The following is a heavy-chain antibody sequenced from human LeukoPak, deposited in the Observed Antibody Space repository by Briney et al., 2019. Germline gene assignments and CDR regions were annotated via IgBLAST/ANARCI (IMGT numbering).Heavy chain of an antibody. CDR1: GFSVRSKY. CDR2: IYSGDDT. V-gene: IGHV3-66*02. J-gene: IGHJ6*03. Sequence: PGGSLRLSCAATGFSVRSKYMSWVRQAPGQGLEGVSVIYSGDDTVYAGSVMGRFTIFRDESHNMLYLQMNSLGVDDTALYYCARTGAYENWSNYYYMDVWGKGTMVTVS. D-gene: IGHD4-17*01. CDR3: ARTGAYENWSNYYYMDV.